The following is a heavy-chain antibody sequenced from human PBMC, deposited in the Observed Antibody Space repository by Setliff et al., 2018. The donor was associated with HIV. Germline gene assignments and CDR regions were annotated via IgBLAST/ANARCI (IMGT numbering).Heavy chain of an antibody. D-gene: IGHD3-22*01. CDR1: GYTFTTYS. Sequence: GASVKVSCKASGYTFTTYSIHWVRQAPGQRLELMGWINPKSGDTKYGQSFQGRVTMTGNTSISTAYMELSSLRSEYKAVYYCARGGGGYYYFGAVDIWGQGTVVTVSS. V-gene: IGHV1-2*02. CDR2: INPKSGDT. CDR3: ARGGGGYYYFGAVDI. J-gene: IGHJ3*02.